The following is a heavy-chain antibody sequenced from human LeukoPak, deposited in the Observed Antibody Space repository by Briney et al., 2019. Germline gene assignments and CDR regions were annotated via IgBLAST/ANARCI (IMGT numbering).Heavy chain of an antibody. CDR1: GLTVSSNY. Sequence: GGSLRLSCAASGLTVSSNYMSWVRQAPGKGLEWVSVLYSGGNTHYADSVKGRFSISRDNSKNTLYLQMNSLRAEDTAVYYCASYGSGRYYFDYWGQGTLVTVSS. J-gene: IGHJ4*02. V-gene: IGHV3-53*01. D-gene: IGHD3-10*01. CDR2: LYSGGNT. CDR3: ASYGSGRYYFDY.